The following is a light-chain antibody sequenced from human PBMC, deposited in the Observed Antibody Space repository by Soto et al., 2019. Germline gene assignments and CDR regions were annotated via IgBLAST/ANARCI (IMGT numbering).Light chain of an antibody. CDR2: KAS. Sequence: DIQMTQSPSTLSASVGDRVTITCRASQSINSWLAWYQQKPGKAPNLLIYKASTLESGVPSRFSGSGSGTEFTLTISSLQADDFATYYCQQYHSYSRTFGGGTKVEIQ. J-gene: IGKJ4*01. CDR3: QQYHSYSRT. V-gene: IGKV1-5*03. CDR1: QSINSW.